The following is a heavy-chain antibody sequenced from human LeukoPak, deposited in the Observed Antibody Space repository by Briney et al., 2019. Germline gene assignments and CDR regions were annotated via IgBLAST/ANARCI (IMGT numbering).Heavy chain of an antibody. J-gene: IGHJ4*02. D-gene: IGHD1/OR15-1a*01. CDR2: IYYSGST. CDR1: GGSISSSSYY. CDR3: ASGSGTAFDY. Sequence: SETLSLTCTVSGGSISSSSYYWGWLRQPPGKGLEWIGSIYYSGSTYYNPSLKSRVTISVDTSKNQFSLKLSSVTAADTAVYYCASGSGTAFDYWGQGTLVTVSS. V-gene: IGHV4-39*01.